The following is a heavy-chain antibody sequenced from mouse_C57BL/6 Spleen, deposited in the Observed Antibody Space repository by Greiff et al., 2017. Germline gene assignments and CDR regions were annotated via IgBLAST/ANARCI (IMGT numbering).Heavy chain of an antibody. D-gene: IGHD2-4*01. J-gene: IGHJ4*01. CDR2: ISSGSSTI. V-gene: IGHV5-17*01. CDR3: ARPMITTYAMDY. CDR1: GFTFSDSG. Sequence: EVKLVESGGGLVKPGGSLKLSCAASGFTFSDSGMHWVRQAPEKGLEWVAYISSGSSTIYYADTVKGRFTISRDNAKNTLFLQMTSLRSEDTAMYYCARPMITTYAMDYWGQGTSVTVSS.